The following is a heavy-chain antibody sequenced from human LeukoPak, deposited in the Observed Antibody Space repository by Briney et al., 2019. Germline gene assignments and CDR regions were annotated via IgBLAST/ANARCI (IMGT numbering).Heavy chain of an antibody. CDR1: GFTFSSYT. Sequence: PGGSLRLSCAASGFTFSSYTMNWVRQAPGKGLEWVSYISSSGGTIYYADSVKGRFTISRDNAKNSLYLQMNSPRAEDTAVYYCARVGTSSNYYYYMDLWGKGTTVTVSS. CDR2: ISSSGGTI. CDR3: ARVGTSSNYYYYMDL. D-gene: IGHD1-1*01. V-gene: IGHV3-48*04. J-gene: IGHJ6*03.